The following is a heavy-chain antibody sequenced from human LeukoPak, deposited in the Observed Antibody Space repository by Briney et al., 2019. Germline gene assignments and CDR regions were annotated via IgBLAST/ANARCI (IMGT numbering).Heavy chain of an antibody. CDR1: GGSLSSYY. CDR2: IYYSGST. V-gene: IGHV4-59*01. D-gene: IGHD6-19*01. Sequence: SETLSLTCTVSGGSLSSYYWSWIGQPPGKGRGWIGYIYYSGSTNYNPSLKSRVTISVDTTKHQFSLKLSSVTAADPAVYYCARSHSSGWYYFDYLGQGTLVTVSS. CDR3: ARSHSSGWYYFDY. J-gene: IGHJ4*02.